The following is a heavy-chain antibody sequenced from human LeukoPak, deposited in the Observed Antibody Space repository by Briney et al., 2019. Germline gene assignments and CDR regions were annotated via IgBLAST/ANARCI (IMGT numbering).Heavy chain of an antibody. CDR3: AKDLISPRSVGSSGKLDY. D-gene: IGHD3-10*01. Sequence: GGSLRLSCAASAFTFTSCAMSWVRQAPGKGLEWVSSIFGSGIDTQYADSVKGRFTISRDNSKNTLYLEMNSLRPEDTAIYYCAKDLISPRSVGSSGKLDYWGQGTLVTVSS. V-gene: IGHV3-23*01. J-gene: IGHJ4*02. CDR1: AFTFTSCA. CDR2: IFGSGIDT.